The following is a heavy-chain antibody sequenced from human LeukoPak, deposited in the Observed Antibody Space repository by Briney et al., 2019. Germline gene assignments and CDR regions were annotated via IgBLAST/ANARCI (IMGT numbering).Heavy chain of an antibody. CDR1: GFTFSGFE. J-gene: IGHJ4*02. CDR2: ISGGSTI. D-gene: IGHD6-19*01. Sequence: SGGSLRLSCVASGFTFSGFEMNWVRQTPGKGLEWVSYISGGSTIYYADSVKGRFTISRDNAKNSLYLQMNSLRAEDTAVYYCASDWPVAGTLGYWGQGTLVTVSS. V-gene: IGHV3-48*03. CDR3: ASDWPVAGTLGY.